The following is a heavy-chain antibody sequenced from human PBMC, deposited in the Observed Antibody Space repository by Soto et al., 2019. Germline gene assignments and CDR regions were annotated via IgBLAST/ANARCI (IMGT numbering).Heavy chain of an antibody. V-gene: IGHV1-18*04. Sequence: QVQLVQSGAEVKKPGASVKVSCKASGYTFTSYGISWVRQAPGQGLEWMGWISAYNGNTNYAQKRQGRVTMTTDTSTSTADMELKSLGSDDTVVYCCARVRTTRLGVPAAIPPHNWFDPWGQGTLVTVSS. D-gene: IGHD2-2*01. J-gene: IGHJ5*02. CDR3: ARVRTTRLGVPAAIPPHNWFDP. CDR2: ISAYNGNT. CDR1: GYTFTSYG.